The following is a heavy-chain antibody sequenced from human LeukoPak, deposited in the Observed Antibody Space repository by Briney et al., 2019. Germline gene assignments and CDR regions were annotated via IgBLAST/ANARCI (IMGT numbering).Heavy chain of an antibody. J-gene: IGHJ3*02. CDR3: ARGNYDFWSGNHAFDI. Sequence: GGSLRLSCAASGFPFSTYGFHWVRQAPGKGLEWVSSISSSSSYIYYADSVKGRFTISRDNAKNSLYLQMNSLRAEDTAVYYCARGNYDFWSGNHAFDIWGQGTMVTVSS. CDR1: GFPFSTYG. V-gene: IGHV3-21*01. CDR2: ISSSSSYI. D-gene: IGHD3-3*01.